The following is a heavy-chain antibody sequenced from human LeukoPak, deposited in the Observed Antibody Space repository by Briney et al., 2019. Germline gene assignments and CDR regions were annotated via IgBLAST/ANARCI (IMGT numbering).Heavy chain of an antibody. CDR1: GDSISNYY. V-gene: IGHV4-59*01. CDR3: ARLKTNWFDP. CDR2: IYFSGST. Sequence: SEILSLTCTVSGDSISNYYWNWIRQPPGKGLEWIGYIYFSGSTNYNPSLKSRVSMSVDTSKNQLSLKLNSVTAADTAVYYCARLKTNWFDPWGQGPLVTVSS. J-gene: IGHJ5*02.